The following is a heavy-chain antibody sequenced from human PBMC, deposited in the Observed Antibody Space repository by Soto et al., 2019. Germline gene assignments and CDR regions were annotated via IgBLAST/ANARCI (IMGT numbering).Heavy chain of an antibody. Sequence: QVQLVESGGGVVQPGGSLRLSCAASGFTFSNYAIHWVRQAPGKGLELVAIISYDGSNKYYADSVKGRFTISRDNPRNTVHLQMSSLRVEDTAVYYWARDLSRGMTMIAREIHYWGQGTRVAVAS. CDR1: GFTFSNYA. V-gene: IGHV3-30-3*01. CDR2: ISYDGSNK. D-gene: IGHD3-22*01. J-gene: IGHJ4*02. CDR3: ARDLSRGMTMIAREIHY.